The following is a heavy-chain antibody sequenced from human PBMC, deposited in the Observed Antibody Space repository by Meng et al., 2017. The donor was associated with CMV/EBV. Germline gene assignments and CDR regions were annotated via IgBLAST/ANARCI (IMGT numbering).Heavy chain of an antibody. V-gene: IGHV3-23*01. CDR3: AKEAIMITFGGVIH. D-gene: IGHD3-16*02. CDR2: ISGSGGST. J-gene: IGHJ4*02. Sequence: GESLKISCAASGFTFSSYAMSWVRQAPGKGLEWVSAISGSGGSTYYADSVKGRFTISRDNSKNTLYLQMNSLRAEDTAVYYCAKEAIMITFGGVIHWGQGTLVTVS. CDR1: GFTFSSYA.